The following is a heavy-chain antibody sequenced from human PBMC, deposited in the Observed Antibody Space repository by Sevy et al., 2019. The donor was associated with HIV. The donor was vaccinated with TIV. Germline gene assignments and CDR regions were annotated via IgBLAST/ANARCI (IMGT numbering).Heavy chain of an antibody. D-gene: IGHD2-2*01. Sequence: GGSLRLSCAASGFTFSSYAMNWVRRAPGKGLEWVSYISSSSGTIYYADCVKGRFTISRDNAENSLYLQMDGLRDEDTAVYYCARDPTAPVDPTFFDYWGQGTLVTVSS. V-gene: IGHV3-48*02. CDR2: ISSSSGTI. CDR3: ARDPTAPVDPTFFDY. J-gene: IGHJ4*02. CDR1: GFTFSSYA.